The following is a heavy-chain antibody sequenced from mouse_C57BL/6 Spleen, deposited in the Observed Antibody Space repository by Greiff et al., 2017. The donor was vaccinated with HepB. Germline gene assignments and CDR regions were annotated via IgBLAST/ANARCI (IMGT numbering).Heavy chain of an antibody. V-gene: IGHV1-42*01. J-gene: IGHJ4*01. D-gene: IGHD1-2*01. Sequence: EVKLVESGPELVKPGASVKISCKASGYSFTGYYMNWVKQSPEKSLEWIGEINPSTGGTTYNQKFKAKATLTVDKSSSTAYMQLKSLTSEDSAVYYCARLRDAMDYWGQGTSVTVSS. CDR1: GYSFTGYY. CDR3: ARLRDAMDY. CDR2: INPSTGGT.